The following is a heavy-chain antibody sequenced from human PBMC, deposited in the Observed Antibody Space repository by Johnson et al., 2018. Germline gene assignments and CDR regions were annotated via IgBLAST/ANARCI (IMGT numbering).Heavy chain of an antibody. CDR3: AKDKGLLSQHDAFDI. D-gene: IGHD3-3*01. J-gene: IGHJ3*02. CDR1: GFTFSSYG. V-gene: IGHV3-30*18. CDR2: ISYEGSNK. Sequence: QVQLVQSGGGVVQPGRSLRLSCAASGFTFSSYGIHWVRQAPDKGLEWVAVISYEGSNKYYADSVKGRFTISRDKSKNTLFLQMNSLRAEDTAVYYCAKDKGLLSQHDAFDIGGQWTMVTVSS.